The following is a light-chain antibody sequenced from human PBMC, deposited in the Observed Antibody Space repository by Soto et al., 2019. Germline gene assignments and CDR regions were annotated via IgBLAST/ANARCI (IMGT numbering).Light chain of an antibody. Sequence: QSALTQPASVSGSPGQSITISCTGTSSDVGSYNYVSWYQQHPGKAPRLMIYASSNRPSGVSHRFSGSRSGNTASLTISGLQDEDEADYFCSSYTSGSTLYVFGSGTKLTVL. V-gene: IGLV2-14*01. CDR3: SSYTSGSTLYV. CDR1: SSDVGSYNY. J-gene: IGLJ1*01. CDR2: ASS.